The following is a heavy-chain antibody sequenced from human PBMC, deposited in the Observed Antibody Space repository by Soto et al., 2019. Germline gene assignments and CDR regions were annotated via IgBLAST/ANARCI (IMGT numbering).Heavy chain of an antibody. CDR2: TYYRSSWFY. J-gene: IGHJ4*02. D-gene: IGHD3-16*01. CDR3: ARDKRVGALVDY. V-gene: IGHV6-1*01. CDR1: WVSISSNIAA. Sequence: SQPLSLTCAISWVSISSNIAACNCIRQSPSRGLEWLGRTYYRSSWFYDYAVSLKSRITINADASKNQFSLQLNSVTPDDTAMYYSARDKRVGALVDYWGPGTLVTVSS.